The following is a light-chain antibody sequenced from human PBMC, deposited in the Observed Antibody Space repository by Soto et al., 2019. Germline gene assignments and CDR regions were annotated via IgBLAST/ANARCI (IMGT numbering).Light chain of an antibody. V-gene: IGKV3-20*01. Sequence: EIVLTQSPGTLSLSPGERATLSCRASQSVSSSYLGWYQQKPGQAPRLIIYGASSRATAIPDRFSGSGSGTDFTPTISRLEPEDFAVYYCQQYNNWPPITXGQGTRLEIK. CDR2: GAS. J-gene: IGKJ5*01. CDR3: QQYNNWPPIT. CDR1: QSVSSSY.